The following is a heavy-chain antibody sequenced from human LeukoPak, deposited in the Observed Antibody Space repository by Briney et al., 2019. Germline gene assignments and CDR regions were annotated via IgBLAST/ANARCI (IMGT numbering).Heavy chain of an antibody. Sequence: GASVKVSCKVSGYTLTELSMHWVRQAPGKGLEWMAGFDPEDGETIYAQKFQGRVTMTEDTSTDTAYMELSSLRSEDTAVYYCATDGGIAVAGTAWGQGTLVTVSS. J-gene: IGHJ5*02. D-gene: IGHD6-19*01. CDR3: ATDGGIAVAGTA. V-gene: IGHV1-24*01. CDR2: FDPEDGET. CDR1: GYTLTELS.